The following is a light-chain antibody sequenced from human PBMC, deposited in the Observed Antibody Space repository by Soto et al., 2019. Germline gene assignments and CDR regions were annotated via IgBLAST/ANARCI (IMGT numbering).Light chain of an antibody. CDR1: QSVSDNY. Sequence: EIVLTQSPGTLSLSPGEGATLSCRASQSVSDNYLAWYQQKPGQTPRLLIYGASSRATGIPDRFSGSGSGTDVTLTISRLDPEDFAVYYCHQYGTAPYAFGQGTKLEI. J-gene: IGKJ2*01. CDR3: HQYGTAPYA. V-gene: IGKV3-20*01. CDR2: GAS.